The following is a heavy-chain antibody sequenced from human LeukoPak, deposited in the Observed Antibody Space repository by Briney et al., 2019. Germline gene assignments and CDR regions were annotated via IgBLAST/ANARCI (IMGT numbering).Heavy chain of an antibody. CDR2: ISAYNGNT. CDR1: GYTFTSYG. D-gene: IGHD2-15*01. CDR3: AASYCSGGSCYIFDH. Sequence: ASVKVSCKASGYTFTSYGISWVRQAPGQGLEWMGWISAYNGNTNYAQKLQGRVTMTTDTSTSTAYMELRSLRSDDTAVYYCAASYCSGGSCYIFDHWGQGTLVTVSS. V-gene: IGHV1-18*04. J-gene: IGHJ4*02.